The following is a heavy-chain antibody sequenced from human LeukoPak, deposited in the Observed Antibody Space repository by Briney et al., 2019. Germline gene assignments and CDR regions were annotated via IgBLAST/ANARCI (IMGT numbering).Heavy chain of an antibody. CDR2: IYYSGST. J-gene: IGHJ4*02. D-gene: IGHD3-10*01. Sequence: SETLSLTCAVSGGSISSGGYYWSWIRQPPGKGLEWIGYIYYSGSTNYNPSLKSRVTISVDTSKNQFSLKLSSVTAADTAVYYCARGRGSPDFDYWGQGTLVTVSS. V-gene: IGHV4-61*08. CDR1: GGSISSGGYY. CDR3: ARGRGSPDFDY.